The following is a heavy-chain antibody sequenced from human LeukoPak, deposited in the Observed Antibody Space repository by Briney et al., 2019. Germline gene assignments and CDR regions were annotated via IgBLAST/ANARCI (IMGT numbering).Heavy chain of an antibody. Sequence: GGSLRLSCAASGFTFSNYWMHWVRQAPGKGLVWVSRINSDGSSTNYADSVKGRFTISRDNAKNTLYPQMNSLRAEDTAVYYCARVGATSYYWGQGTLVTVSS. CDR2: INSDGSST. J-gene: IGHJ4*02. CDR1: GFTFSNYW. D-gene: IGHD1-26*01. V-gene: IGHV3-74*01. CDR3: ARVGATSYY.